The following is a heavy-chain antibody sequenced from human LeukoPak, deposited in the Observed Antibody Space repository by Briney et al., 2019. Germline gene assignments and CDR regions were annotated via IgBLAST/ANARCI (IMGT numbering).Heavy chain of an antibody. D-gene: IGHD6-13*01. CDR1: GGSISSSGSY. Sequence: SETLSLTCTVSGGSISSSGSYWGWIRQPPGKGLEWIGEINHSGSTNYNPSLKSRVTISVDTSKNQFSLKLSSVTAADTAVYYCAYSSSWYLNWFDPWGRGTLVTVSS. CDR2: INHSGST. CDR3: AYSSSWYLNWFDP. V-gene: IGHV4-39*07. J-gene: IGHJ5*02.